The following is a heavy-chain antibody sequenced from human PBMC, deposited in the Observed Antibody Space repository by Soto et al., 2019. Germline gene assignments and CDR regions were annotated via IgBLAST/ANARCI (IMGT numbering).Heavy chain of an antibody. CDR3: ARYVFYPFLSGSPSHFFDF. CDR2: IHAGNGNT. Sequence: QVQLVQSGAEVKKPGASVKVSCKTSGFTFTNYVLFWVRQAPGQRLEWVGWIHAGNGNTESSEKFQDRVTLTTDTSASTAYMELSSLRSDDTAIYYCARYVFYPFLSGSPSHFFDFWGQGSLVTVSS. D-gene: IGHD3-3*01. V-gene: IGHV1-3*01. J-gene: IGHJ4*02. CDR1: GFTFTNYV.